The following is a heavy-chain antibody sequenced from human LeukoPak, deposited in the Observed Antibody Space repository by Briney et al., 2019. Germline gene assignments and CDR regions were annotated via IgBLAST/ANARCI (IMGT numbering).Heavy chain of an antibody. V-gene: IGHV3-21*01. CDR2: ISSSAAYI. D-gene: IGHD2-15*01. Sequence: GGSLRLSCAASGIPFSGYSLHWVRQAPGKGLEWVSSISSSAAYIAYADSVKGRFTISRDNAKDSLYLQMNNLRAEDTAVYYCAREGKDLRLGYYNSAVDVWGQGTTVSVSS. CDR3: AREGKDLRLGYYNSAVDV. CDR1: GIPFSGYS. J-gene: IGHJ6*02.